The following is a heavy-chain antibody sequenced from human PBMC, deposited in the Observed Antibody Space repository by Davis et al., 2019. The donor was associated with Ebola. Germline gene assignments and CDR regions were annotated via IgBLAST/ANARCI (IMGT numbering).Heavy chain of an antibody. Sequence: MPSETLSLTCAVYGGTFRGYYWSWIRQSPGKGLEWIGEINHSGNTKYNPSFKSRVTISVDTSKNQFSLNLRSVTAADTAVYYCARVRGPSFFDYWGQGTLVTVSS. D-gene: IGHD3-10*01. CDR1: GGTFRGYY. V-gene: IGHV4-34*01. CDR2: INHSGNT. J-gene: IGHJ4*02. CDR3: ARVRGPSFFDY.